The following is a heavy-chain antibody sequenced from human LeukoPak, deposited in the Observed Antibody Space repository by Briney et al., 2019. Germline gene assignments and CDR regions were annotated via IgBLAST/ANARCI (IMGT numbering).Heavy chain of an antibody. CDR2: ISGSGGSA. D-gene: IGHD1-26*01. V-gene: IGHV3-23*01. J-gene: IGHJ3*02. CDR1: GFTFSNYA. CDR3: AKESWELLGGDAFDI. Sequence: GGSLRLSCAASGFTFSNYAMSWVRQAPGKGLEWVSAISGSGGSAYDADSVKGRLTISRDNSKNTLYLQMNSLRAEDTAVYYCAKESWELLGGDAFDIWGQGTLVTVSS.